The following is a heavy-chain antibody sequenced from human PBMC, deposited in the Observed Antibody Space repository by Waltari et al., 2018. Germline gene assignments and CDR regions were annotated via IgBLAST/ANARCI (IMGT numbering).Heavy chain of an antibody. CDR3: ARGSSVVVTADYFDY. D-gene: IGHD2-21*02. J-gene: IGHJ4*02. CDR1: GFTFSSYG. Sequence: QVQLVESGGGVVQPGRSLRLSCAASGFTFSSYGMHWVRQAPGKGLAWVAVLSYDGSKKYYAESGEGRFTISRDKSKNTLYLQMNSLRAEDTAVYYCARGSSVVVTADYFDYWGQGTLVTVSS. CDR2: LSYDGSKK. V-gene: IGHV3-30*03.